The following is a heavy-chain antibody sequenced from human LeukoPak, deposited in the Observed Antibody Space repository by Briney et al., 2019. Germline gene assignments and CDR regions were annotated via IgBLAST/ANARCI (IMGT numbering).Heavy chain of an antibody. Sequence: SETLSLTCTVSGGSISSGGYYWSWIRQPPGKGLEWIGEINHSGSTNYNPSLKSRVTISVDTSKNQFSLKLSSVTAADTAVYYCARGPYDFWSGYYYYYGMDVWGQGTTVTVSS. CDR3: ARGPYDFWSGYYYYYGMDV. D-gene: IGHD3-3*01. CDR2: INHSGST. CDR1: GGSISSGGYY. V-gene: IGHV4-39*07. J-gene: IGHJ6*02.